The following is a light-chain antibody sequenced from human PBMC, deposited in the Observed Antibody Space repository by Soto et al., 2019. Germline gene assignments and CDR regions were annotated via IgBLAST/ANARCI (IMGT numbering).Light chain of an antibody. CDR1: QGINSA. CDR2: DAS. J-gene: IGKJ4*01. V-gene: IGKV1-13*02. Sequence: AIQLTQSPSSLSASVGDRVTITCRASQGINSALAWYQQRPGKAPKLLIYDASSLESGVPSRFSGSGSGTDFTLTISSLQPEDFATYYCQQFNSYLPTFGGGTKVEIK. CDR3: QQFNSYLPT.